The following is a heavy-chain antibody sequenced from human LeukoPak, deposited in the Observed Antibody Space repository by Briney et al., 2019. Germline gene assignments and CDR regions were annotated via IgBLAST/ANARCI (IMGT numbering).Heavy chain of an antibody. CDR1: GFTFSSCA. CDR2: ISGSGGST. V-gene: IGHV3-23*01. Sequence: GGSLRLSCAASGFTFSSCAMGWVRQAPGKGLEWVSAISGSGGSTYYADPVKGRFTISRDNSKNTLYLQMNSLRAEDTAVYYCAKGRGYSYQPFDYWGQGTLVTVSS. CDR3: AKGRGYSYQPFDY. D-gene: IGHD5-18*01. J-gene: IGHJ4*02.